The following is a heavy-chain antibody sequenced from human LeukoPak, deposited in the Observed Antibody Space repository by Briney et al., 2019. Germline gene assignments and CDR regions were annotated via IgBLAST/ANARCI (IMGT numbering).Heavy chain of an antibody. CDR3: ARGPYDSSGYFDY. Sequence: PSETLSLTCTVSGGSISSGSYYWSWIRQPAGKGLEWIGRIYTSGSTNYNPSFKSRVTISVDTSKNQFSLKLSSVTAADTAVYYCARGPYDSSGYFDYWGQGTLITVSS. CDR2: IYTSGST. V-gene: IGHV4-61*02. J-gene: IGHJ4*02. CDR1: GGSISSGSYY. D-gene: IGHD3-22*01.